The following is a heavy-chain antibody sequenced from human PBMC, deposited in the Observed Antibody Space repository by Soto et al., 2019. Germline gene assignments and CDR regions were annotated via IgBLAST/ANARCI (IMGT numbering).Heavy chain of an antibody. CDR1: GFTFSNYY. CDR3: SRENWFQDY. CDR2: IKYDGNEQ. V-gene: IGHV3-7*03. J-gene: IGHJ4*02. D-gene: IGHD3-9*01. Sequence: PWGSLRLSCASSGFTFSNYYMTWVRQAPGKGLEWVASIKYDGNEQNYVDSVKGRFTISRDNAKNSLYLQMNSLRAEDTALYYCSRENWFQDYWGQGTLVTVSS.